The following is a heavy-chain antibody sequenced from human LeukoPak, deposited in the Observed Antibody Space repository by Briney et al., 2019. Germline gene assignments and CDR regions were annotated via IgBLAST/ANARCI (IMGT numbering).Heavy chain of an antibody. CDR1: GGSISSYY. D-gene: IGHD2-2*01. J-gene: IGHJ5*02. Sequence: PSETLSLTCTVSGGSISSYYWSWIRQPAGKGLEWIGRIYTSGGTNYNPSLKSRVTMSVDTSKNQFSLKLSSVTAADTAVYYCARDAFGYCSSTSCYPNWFDPWGQGTLVTVSS. V-gene: IGHV4-4*07. CDR3: ARDAFGYCSSTSCYPNWFDP. CDR2: IYTSGGT.